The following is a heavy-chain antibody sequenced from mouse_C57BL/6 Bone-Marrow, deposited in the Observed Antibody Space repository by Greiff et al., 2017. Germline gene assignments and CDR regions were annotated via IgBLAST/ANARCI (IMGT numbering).Heavy chain of an antibody. J-gene: IGHJ4*01. CDR3: ARSYGDYAMDY. Sequence: EVKLVESGGGLVQPGGSLSLSCAASGFTFTDYYMSWVRQPPGKALEWLGFIRNKANGYTTEYSASVKGRFTISRDNSQSILYLQMHALRAEDSATYYCARSYGDYAMDYWGQGPSVTVSS. CDR2: IRNKANGYTT. D-gene: IGHD1-1*01. V-gene: IGHV7-3*01. CDR1: GFTFTDYY.